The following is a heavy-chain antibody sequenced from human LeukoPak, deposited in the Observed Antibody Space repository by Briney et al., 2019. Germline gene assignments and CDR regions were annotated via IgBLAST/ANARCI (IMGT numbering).Heavy chain of an antibody. J-gene: IGHJ4*02. V-gene: IGHV3-7*03. CDR3: ARKTGVAGGAFGY. CDR1: GFTFSNYW. Sequence: GGSLRLSCAASGFTFSNYWMSWVRQAPGKGLEWVANIKVDGSEKYYLDSVKGRFTISGDNAKNSVYLQMNSLRTEDTAVYYCARKTGVAGGAFGYWGQGTLVTVSS. CDR2: IKVDGSEK. D-gene: IGHD6-19*01.